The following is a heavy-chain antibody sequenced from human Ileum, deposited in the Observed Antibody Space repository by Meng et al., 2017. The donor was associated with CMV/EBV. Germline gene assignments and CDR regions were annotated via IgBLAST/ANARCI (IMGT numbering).Heavy chain of an antibody. CDR1: GFTVSSNY. V-gene: IGHV3-53*01. D-gene: IGHD3-10*01. Sequence: EGQRVESGGGLIPPGGSRRLSCAASGFTVSSNYMSWVRQAPGKGLEWVSVIYSGGSTYYADSVKGRFTISRDNSKNTLYLQMNSLRVEDTAVYYCATLNYGSGSSSDYWGQGTLVTVSS. CDR2: IYSGGST. CDR3: ATLNYGSGSSSDY. J-gene: IGHJ4*02.